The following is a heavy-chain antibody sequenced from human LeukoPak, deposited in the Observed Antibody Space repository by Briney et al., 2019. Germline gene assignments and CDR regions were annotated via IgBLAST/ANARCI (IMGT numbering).Heavy chain of an antibody. D-gene: IGHD3-3*01. CDR2: ISAYNGNT. CDR3: ARERPSHYDFWSGYLDPGAFDI. V-gene: IGHV1-18*01. J-gene: IGHJ3*02. CDR1: GYTFTSYG. Sequence: ASVKVSCKASGYTFTSYGISWVRQAPGQGLEWMGWISAYNGNTNYAQKLQGRVTMTTDTSTSTAYMELRSLRSDDTAVYYCARERPSHYDFWSGYLDPGAFDIWGQGTMVTVSS.